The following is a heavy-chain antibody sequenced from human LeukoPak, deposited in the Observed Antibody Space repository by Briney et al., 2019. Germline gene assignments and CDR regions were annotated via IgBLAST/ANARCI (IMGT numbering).Heavy chain of an antibody. CDR3: ARNPLDSSGYYRSIENNWFDP. CDR2: IYYSGST. V-gene: IGHV4-39*07. J-gene: IGHJ5*02. D-gene: IGHD3-22*01. CDR1: GGSISSSSYY. Sequence: SETLSLTCAVSGGSISSSSYYWGWIRQPPGKGLEWIGSIYYSGSTYYNPSLKSRVTISVDTSKNQFSLKLSSVTAADTAVYYCARNPLDSSGYYRSIENNWFDPWGQGTLVTVSS.